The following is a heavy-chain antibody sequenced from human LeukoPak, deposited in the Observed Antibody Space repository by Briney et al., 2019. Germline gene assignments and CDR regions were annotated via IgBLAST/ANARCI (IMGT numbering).Heavy chain of an antibody. CDR2: ISGSGGST. CDR3: ASDIRNLGVVRGVFDY. V-gene: IGHV3-23*01. CDR1: GFTFSTYG. Sequence: PGRSLRLSCAASGFTFSTYGMHWVRQAPGKGLEYVSAISGSGGSTYYADSVKGRFTISRDNSKNTLYLQMNSLRAADTAVYYCASDIRNLGVVRGVFDYWGQGTLVTVSS. J-gene: IGHJ4*02. D-gene: IGHD3-10*01.